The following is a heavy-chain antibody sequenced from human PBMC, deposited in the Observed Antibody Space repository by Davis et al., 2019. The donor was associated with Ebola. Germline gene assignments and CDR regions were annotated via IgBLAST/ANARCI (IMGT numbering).Heavy chain of an antibody. Sequence: SETLSLACTASGGSISSYYWSWIRQPPGKGLEWIGYIYYSGSTNYNPSLKSRVTISVDTSKNQFSLKLSSVTAADTAVYYCARGMTTVVTRYYYGMDVWGQGTTVTVSS. V-gene: IGHV4-59*01. CDR2: IYYSGST. CDR1: GGSISSYY. J-gene: IGHJ6*02. D-gene: IGHD4-23*01. CDR3: ARGMTTVVTRYYYGMDV.